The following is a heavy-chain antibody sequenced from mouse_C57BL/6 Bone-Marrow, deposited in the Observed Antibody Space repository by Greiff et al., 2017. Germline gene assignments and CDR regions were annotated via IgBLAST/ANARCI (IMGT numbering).Heavy chain of an antibody. V-gene: IGHV1-69*01. D-gene: IGHD1-1*01. Sequence: QVQLQQPGAELVMPGASVKLSCKASGYTFPSYWMHWVKQRPGQGLEWIGEIDPSDSYTNYNQKFKGKSTLTVDKSSSTAYMQLSSLTSEDSAVYYCARATSITTVPDYWGQGTTLAVSS. J-gene: IGHJ2*01. CDR3: ARATSITTVPDY. CDR2: IDPSDSYT. CDR1: GYTFPSYW.